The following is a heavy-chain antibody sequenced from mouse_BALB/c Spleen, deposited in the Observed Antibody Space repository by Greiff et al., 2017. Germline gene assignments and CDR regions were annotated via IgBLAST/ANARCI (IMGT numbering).Heavy chain of an antibody. J-gene: IGHJ2*01. V-gene: IGHV5-17*02. Sequence: EVKLMESGGGLVQPGGSRKLSCAASGFTFSSFGMHWVRQAPEKGLEWVAYISSGSSTIYYADTVKGRFTISRDNPKNTLFLQMTSLRSEDTAMYYCARLGDGYYVDYWGQGTTLTVSS. D-gene: IGHD2-3*01. CDR3: ARLGDGYYVDY. CDR2: ISSGSSTI. CDR1: GFTFSSFG.